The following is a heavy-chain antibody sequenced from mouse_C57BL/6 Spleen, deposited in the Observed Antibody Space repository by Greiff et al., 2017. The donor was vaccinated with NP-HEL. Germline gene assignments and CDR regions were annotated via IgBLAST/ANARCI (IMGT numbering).Heavy chain of an antibody. CDR1: GYTFTSYW. D-gene: IGHD2-1*01. CDR3: AREGVYYGNYVFDY. Sequence: QVQLQQPGAELVRPGSSVKLSCKASGYTFTSYWMHWVKQRPIQGLEWIGNIDPSDSETHYNQKFKDKATLTVDKSSSTAYMQLSSLTSEDSAVYYCAREGVYYGNYVFDYWGQGTTLTVSS. V-gene: IGHV1-52*01. J-gene: IGHJ2*01. CDR2: IDPSDSET.